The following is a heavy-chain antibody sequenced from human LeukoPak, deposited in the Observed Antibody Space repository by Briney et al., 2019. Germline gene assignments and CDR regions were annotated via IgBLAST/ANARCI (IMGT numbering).Heavy chain of an antibody. V-gene: IGHV3-21*04. CDR3: ARGTRWYSSSSWLGIDYYYYYMDV. Sequence: GGSLRLSCAASGFTFSVNCMSWVRQAPGKGLEWLSTISSDGSRRSYSDSVKGRFTISRDDATASVYLQVNSLSAEDTAVYYCARGTRWYSSSSWLGIDYYYYYMDVWGKGTTVTVSS. J-gene: IGHJ6*03. D-gene: IGHD6-6*01. CDR1: GFTFSVNC. CDR2: ISSDGSRR.